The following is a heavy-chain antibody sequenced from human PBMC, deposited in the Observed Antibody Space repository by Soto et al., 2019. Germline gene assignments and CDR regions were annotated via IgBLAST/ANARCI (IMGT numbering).Heavy chain of an antibody. CDR3: AIMSIAARYYGMDV. CDR2: ISSSSSYI. V-gene: IGHV3-21*01. Sequence: GSXILSCAASGFTFSRYSMNWVRQAPGKWLEWVSSISSSSSYIYYADSVKGRFTISRDNAKNSLYLQMNSLRAEDTAVYYCAIMSIAARYYGMDVWGQGTTVTVSS. CDR1: GFTFSRYS. D-gene: IGHD6-6*01. J-gene: IGHJ6*02.